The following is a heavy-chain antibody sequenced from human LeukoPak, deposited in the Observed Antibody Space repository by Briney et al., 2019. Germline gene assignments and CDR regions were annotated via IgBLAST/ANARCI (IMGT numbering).Heavy chain of an antibody. CDR2: ISYDGSNK. CDR3: AKSDGIAAAAYIDY. V-gene: IGHV3-30*18. D-gene: IGHD6-13*01. CDR1: GVTFSSYG. J-gene: IGHJ4*02. Sequence: GRSLRPSCAASGVTFSSYGMHWVRQAPGKGLEWVAVISYDGSNKYYADSVKGRFTISRDNSKNTLYLQMNSLRAEDTAVYYCAKSDGIAAAAYIDYWGQGTLVTVSS.